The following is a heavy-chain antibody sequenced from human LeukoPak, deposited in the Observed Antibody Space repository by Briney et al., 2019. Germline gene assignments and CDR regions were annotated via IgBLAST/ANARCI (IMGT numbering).Heavy chain of an antibody. CDR3: ARARGLLSYYFDY. D-gene: IGHD3-10*01. CDR1: GFTVSSNY. J-gene: IGHJ4*02. Sequence: GGSLRLSCAASGFTVSSNYMSWVRQAPGKGLEWVSVIYSGGSTYYADSVKGRFTISRDNSKNTLCLQMNSLRAEDTAVYYCARARGLLSYYFDYWGQGTLVTVSS. CDR2: IYSGGST. V-gene: IGHV3-53*01.